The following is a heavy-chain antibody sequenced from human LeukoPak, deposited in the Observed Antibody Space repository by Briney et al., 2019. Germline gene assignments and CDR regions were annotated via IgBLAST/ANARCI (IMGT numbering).Heavy chain of an antibody. D-gene: IGHD3-3*01. V-gene: IGHV4-38-2*02. CDR3: ARGSEYYAIWRGYAGYSDY. Sequence: SETLSLTCTVSGYSISNGYYWGWIRQPPGKGLEWVGSISHRGSTYYNPSLRSRITISLDRSKQKFSLKLTSVTAADTAVYFCARGSEYYAIWRGYAGYSDYWGQGISVTVSS. CDR2: ISHRGST. J-gene: IGHJ4*02. CDR1: GYSISNGYY.